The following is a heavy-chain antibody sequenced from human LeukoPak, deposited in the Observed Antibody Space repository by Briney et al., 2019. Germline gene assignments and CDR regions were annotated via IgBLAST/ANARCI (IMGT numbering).Heavy chain of an antibody. V-gene: IGHV4-39*01. CDR3: ARRLLGLGDGYKFAYFDY. CDR2: IYYSGST. D-gene: IGHD5-24*01. CDR1: GGSISSSSYY. Sequence: SETLSLTCTVSGGSISSSSYYWGWIRQPPGKGLEWIGSIYYSGSTYYNPSLKSRVTVSVDTSKNQFSLKLSSVTAADTAVYYCARRLLGLGDGYKFAYFDYWGQGTLVTVSS. J-gene: IGHJ4*02.